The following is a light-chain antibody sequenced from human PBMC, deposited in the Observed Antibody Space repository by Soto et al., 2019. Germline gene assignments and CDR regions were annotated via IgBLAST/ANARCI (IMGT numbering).Light chain of an antibody. CDR1: SNDIGGYNY. Sequence: QSVLTQPASVSGSPGQSLTIHCTGTSNDIGGYNYVSWYQQFPGKAPKLIIYDVTNRPSGVSFRFSGSKSGNTASLTISGLQAEDEAGCSSYSSTSTRRLFGAGTKVTVL. V-gene: IGLV2-14*03. J-gene: IGLJ1*01. CDR2: DVT. CDR3: SSYSSTSTRRL.